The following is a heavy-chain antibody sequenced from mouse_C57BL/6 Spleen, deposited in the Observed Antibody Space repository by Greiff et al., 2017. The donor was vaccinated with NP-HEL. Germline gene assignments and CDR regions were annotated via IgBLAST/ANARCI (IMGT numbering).Heavy chain of an antibody. D-gene: IGHD1-1*01. CDR2: IYPGSGST. CDR1: GYTFTSYW. Sequence: VQLQQPGAELVKPGASVKMSCKASGYTFTSYWITWVKQRPGQGLEWIGDIYPGSGSTNYNEKFKSKATLTVDTSSSTAYMQLSSLTSEDSAVYYCAREGLPYYYGSTPYYFDYWGQGTTLTVSS. J-gene: IGHJ2*01. CDR3: AREGLPYYYGSTPYYFDY. V-gene: IGHV1-55*01.